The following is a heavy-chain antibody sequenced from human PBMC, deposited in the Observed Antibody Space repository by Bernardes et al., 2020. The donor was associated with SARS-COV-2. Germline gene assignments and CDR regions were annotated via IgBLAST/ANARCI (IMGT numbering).Heavy chain of an antibody. CDR2: ITWDGSGS. V-gene: IGHV3-43*01. D-gene: IGHD3-16*01. CDR1: GFTFDDYN. CDR3: AKDIEVGGVWGGMDV. Sequence: GSLSLSCVASGFTFDDYNMYWVRQAPGKGLEWVSLITWDGSGSWYGDSVKGRFTISRDNSKNSLYLQMNSLRTEDTAFYYCAKDIEVGGVWGGMDVWGQGTTVTVSS. J-gene: IGHJ6*02.